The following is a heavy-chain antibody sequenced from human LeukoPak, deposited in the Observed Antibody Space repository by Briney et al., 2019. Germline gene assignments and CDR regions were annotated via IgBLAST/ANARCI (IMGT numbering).Heavy chain of an antibody. J-gene: IGHJ5*02. CDR1: GFTFSSYS. CDR2: ISRSSTTI. V-gene: IGHV3-48*04. CDR3: ARYNTDSGSLT. Sequence: GGSLRLSCAASGFTFSSYSMNWVRQAPGKGLEWVSYISRSSTTIYYADSVKGRFTISRDNAKNSLYLQMNSLRAEDTAVYYCARYNTDSGSLTWGQGTLVTVSS. D-gene: IGHD3-10*01.